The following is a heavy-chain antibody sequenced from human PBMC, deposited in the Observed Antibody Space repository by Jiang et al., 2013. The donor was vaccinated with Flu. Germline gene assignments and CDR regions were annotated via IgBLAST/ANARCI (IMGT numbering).Heavy chain of an antibody. V-gene: IGHV4-61*01. CDR1: GGSVSSGSYY. J-gene: IGHJ4*02. CDR2: IYYSGST. CDR3: ARALSGSYFFDY. Sequence: LLKPSETLSLTCTVSGGSVSSGSYYWSWIRQPPGKGLEWIGYIYYSGSTNYNPSLKSRVTISVDTSKNQFSLKLSSVTAADTAVYYCARALSGSYFFDYWGQGTLVTVSS. D-gene: IGHD1-26*01.